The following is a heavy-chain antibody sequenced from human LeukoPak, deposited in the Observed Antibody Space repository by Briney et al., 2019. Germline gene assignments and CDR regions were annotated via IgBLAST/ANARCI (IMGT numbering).Heavy chain of an antibody. CDR2: MRSKSNNYAT. D-gene: IGHD3-10*01. J-gene: IGHJ6*02. CDR3: TGTIRGANFYGMNV. Sequence: GGSLRVSCAASGFMFSDSPMHWVRQAPGKGLQWVARMRSKSNNYATVYGASVKGRFTISRDDSKNMLYLQMNSLKAEDTAVYYCTGTIRGANFYGMNVWGQGTTVTVSS. CDR1: GFMFSDSP. V-gene: IGHV3-73*01.